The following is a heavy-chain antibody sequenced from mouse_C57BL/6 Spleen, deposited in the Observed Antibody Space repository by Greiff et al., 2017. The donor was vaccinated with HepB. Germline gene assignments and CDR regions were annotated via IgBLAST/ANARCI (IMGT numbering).Heavy chain of an antibody. Sequence: VQLKESGPGLVKPSQSLSLTCSVTGYSITSGYYWNWIRQFPGNKLEWMGYISYDGSNNYNPSLKNRISITRDTSKNQFFLKLNSVTTEDTATYYCARDDYDFFAYWGQGTLVTVSA. CDR3: ARDDYDFFAY. CDR2: ISYDGSN. J-gene: IGHJ3*01. D-gene: IGHD2-4*01. CDR1: GYSITSGYY. V-gene: IGHV3-6*01.